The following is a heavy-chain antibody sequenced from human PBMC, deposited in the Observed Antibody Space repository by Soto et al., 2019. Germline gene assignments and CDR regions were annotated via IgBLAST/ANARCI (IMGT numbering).Heavy chain of an antibody. D-gene: IGHD1-1*01. J-gene: IGHJ6*03. CDR3: ARRRYNWNGEDYYYYMDV. CDR2: ISAYNGNT. CDR1: GYTFTSYG. Sequence: ASVKVSCKASGYTFTSYGISWVRQAPGQGLEWMGWISAYNGNTNYAQKLQGRVTMTTDTSTSTAYMELRSLRSDETAVYYCARRRYNWNGEDYYYYMDVWGKGTTVTVSS. V-gene: IGHV1-18*01.